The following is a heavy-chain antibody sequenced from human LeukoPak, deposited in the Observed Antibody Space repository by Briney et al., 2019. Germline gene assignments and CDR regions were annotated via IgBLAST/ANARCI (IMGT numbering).Heavy chain of an antibody. D-gene: IGHD2-8*01. V-gene: IGHV1-2*02. CDR3: ASEPMDSNSFDY. CDR1: VYTFTDCF. J-gene: IGHJ4*02. CDR2: INPKSGAA. Sequence: ASVKVSCKASVYTFTDCFMHWVRQAPGQGPEWMGWINPKSGAANYAQRFQGRVSMTRDTSITTAHMELSRLTSDDTAVYYCASEPMDSNSFDYWGQGTLVTVSS.